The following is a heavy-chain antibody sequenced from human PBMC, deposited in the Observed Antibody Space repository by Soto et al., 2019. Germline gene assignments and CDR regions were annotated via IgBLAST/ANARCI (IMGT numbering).Heavy chain of an antibody. Sequence: SETLSLTCAVYGGSFSGYYWSWIRQPPGKGLEWIGEINHSGSTNYNPSPKRRVTIAVDTSKNQFSLKLRAVTAADTAVYYCASDLWLGERYGMDVWGQGTTVTVSS. CDR1: GGSFSGYY. CDR2: INHSGST. V-gene: IGHV4-34*01. J-gene: IGHJ6*02. D-gene: IGHD3-10*01. CDR3: ASDLWLGERYGMDV.